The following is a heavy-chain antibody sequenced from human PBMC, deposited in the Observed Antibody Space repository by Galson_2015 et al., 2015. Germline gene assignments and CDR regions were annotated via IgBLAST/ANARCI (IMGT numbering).Heavy chain of an antibody. D-gene: IGHD6-13*01. CDR1: GFTFSSYA. CDR3: ARDGINWYSLGGHYGMDV. Sequence: SLRLSCAASGFTFSSYAMHWVRQAPGKGLEWVAVISYDGSNKYYADSVKGRFTISRDNSKNTLYLQMNSLRAEDTAVYYCARDGINWYSLGGHYGMDVWGQGTTVTVSS. J-gene: IGHJ6*02. V-gene: IGHV3-30-3*01. CDR2: ISYDGSNK.